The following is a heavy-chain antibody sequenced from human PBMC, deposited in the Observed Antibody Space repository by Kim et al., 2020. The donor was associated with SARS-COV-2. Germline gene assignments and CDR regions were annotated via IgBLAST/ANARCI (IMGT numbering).Heavy chain of an antibody. V-gene: IGHV4-39*01. CDR3: ARHNPDYYYDSSGYPYY. J-gene: IGHJ4*02. CDR2: IYYSGST. Sequence: SETLSLTCTVSGGSISSSYYWGWIRQPPGKGLVWIGSIYYSGSTYYNPSLKSRVTISVDTSKNKFSLKLSSVTAADTAVYYCARHNPDYYYDSSGYPYYWGQGTVVTVSS. CDR1: GGSISSSYY. D-gene: IGHD3-22*01.